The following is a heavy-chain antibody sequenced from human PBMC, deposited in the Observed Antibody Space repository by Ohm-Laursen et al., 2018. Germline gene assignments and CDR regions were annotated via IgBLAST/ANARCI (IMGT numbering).Heavy chain of an antibody. J-gene: IGHJ5*02. CDR1: GFTFSGYA. Sequence: SLRLSCAASGFTFSGYAMSWVRQDPGKGPEWVSVVTGSGRTTYYRDSVKGRFTISRDNSKNTLYLQMNSLRVEDTAVYYCAKGLSGGTGHGNWFDPWGQGTLVSVSS. D-gene: IGHD3-10*01. CDR3: AKGLSGGTGHGNWFDP. CDR2: VTGSGRTT. V-gene: IGHV3-23*01.